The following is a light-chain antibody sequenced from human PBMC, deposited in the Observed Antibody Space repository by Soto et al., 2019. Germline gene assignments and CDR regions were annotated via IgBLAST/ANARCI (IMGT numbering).Light chain of an antibody. CDR1: SSDVGGYNY. CDR2: DVS. Sequence: QSVLTQPRSVSGSPGQSVTISCTGTSSDVGGYNYVSWYQQHPGKAPKLMIFDVSERPSGVPDRFSGSKSGNTASLIISGLQAEDEADYYCCSYAGNFIFVFGTGTKLTVL. V-gene: IGLV2-11*01. CDR3: CSYAGNFIFV. J-gene: IGLJ1*01.